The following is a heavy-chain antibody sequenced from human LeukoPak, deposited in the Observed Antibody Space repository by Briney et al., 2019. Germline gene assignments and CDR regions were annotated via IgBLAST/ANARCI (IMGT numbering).Heavy chain of an antibody. J-gene: IGHJ4*02. V-gene: IGHV3-23*01. CDR2: ISGSGGST. CDR3: AKDLPYYSNYPETDY. D-gene: IGHD4-11*01. Sequence: PGGSLRLSCAASGFTFSSYAMSWVRQAPGEGLEWVSAISGSGGSTYYADSVKGRFTISRDNSKNTLYLQMNSLRAEDTAVYYCAKDLPYYSNYPETDYWGQGTLVTVSS. CDR1: GFTFSSYA.